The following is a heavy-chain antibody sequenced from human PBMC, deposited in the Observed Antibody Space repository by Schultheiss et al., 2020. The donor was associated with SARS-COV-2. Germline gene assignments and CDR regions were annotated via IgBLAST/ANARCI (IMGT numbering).Heavy chain of an antibody. CDR3: AVEGIFGVVMGFGY. D-gene: IGHD3-3*01. CDR1: GFIFSTYA. V-gene: IGHV3-30*01. J-gene: IGHJ4*02. Sequence: GGSLRLSCAASGFIFSTYAMHWVRQAPGKGLEWVAVISYDGSNKYYADSVKGRFTISRDNSKNSLYLQMNSLRVEDTAVYYCAVEGIFGVVMGFGYWGQGTLVTVFS. CDR2: ISYDGSNK.